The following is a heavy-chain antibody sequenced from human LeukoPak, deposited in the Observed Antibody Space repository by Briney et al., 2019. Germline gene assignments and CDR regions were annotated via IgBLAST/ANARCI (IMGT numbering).Heavy chain of an antibody. D-gene: IGHD5-24*01. V-gene: IGHV3-30*02. CDR1: GFTFSKYG. CDR2: IRDDGRNK. Sequence: GGSLRLSCAASGFTFSKYGMYWVRQAPGKGLKWVAFIRDDGRNKYYTDSVKGRFTISRDNSKNTLYLQMNSLRAEDTAVYYCAKSGYNRFDYWGQGTLVTVSS. J-gene: IGHJ4*02. CDR3: AKSGYNRFDY.